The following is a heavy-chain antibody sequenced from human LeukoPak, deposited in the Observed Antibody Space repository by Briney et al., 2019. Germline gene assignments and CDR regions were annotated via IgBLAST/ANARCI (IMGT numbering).Heavy chain of an antibody. J-gene: IGHJ4*02. Sequence: GGSLRLSCAASGFTFSSYAMHWVRQAPGKGLEWVAVISYDGSNKYYADSVKGRFTISRDNSKNTLYLQMNSLRAEDTAVYYCAKDNIAAAGYWGQGTLVTVSS. CDR1: GFTFSSYA. CDR2: ISYDGSNK. V-gene: IGHV3-30-3*01. CDR3: AKDNIAAAGY. D-gene: IGHD6-13*01.